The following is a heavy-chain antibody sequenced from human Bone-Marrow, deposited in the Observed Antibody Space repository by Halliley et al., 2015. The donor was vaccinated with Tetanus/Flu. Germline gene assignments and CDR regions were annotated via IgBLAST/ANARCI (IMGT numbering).Heavy chain of an antibody. CDR2: VYKNGET. V-gene: IGHV4-39*01. Sequence: GSVYKNGETYYNPSLKRRVTRSVDTSKNQFSLKRSSVNAADTAVYFCARHWPTWSGYYTIDPWGQGTLVTVSS. CDR3: ARHWPTWSGYYTIDP. J-gene: IGHJ5*02. D-gene: IGHD3-3*01.